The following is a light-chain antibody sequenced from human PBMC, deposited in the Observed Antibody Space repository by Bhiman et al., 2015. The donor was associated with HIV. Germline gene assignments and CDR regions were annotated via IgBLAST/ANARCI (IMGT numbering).Light chain of an antibody. CDR2: DVS. Sequence: QSALTQPPSASGSPGQSVTISCTGTSNDVGAYNYVSWYQQHPGKAPKLMIYDVSNRPSGVSNRFSGSKSGNTASLTISGLQAEDEADYYCSSYSSKRVVLFGGGTKLTVL. J-gene: IGLJ2*01. V-gene: IGLV2-14*03. CDR1: SNDVGAYNY. CDR3: SSYSSKRVVL.